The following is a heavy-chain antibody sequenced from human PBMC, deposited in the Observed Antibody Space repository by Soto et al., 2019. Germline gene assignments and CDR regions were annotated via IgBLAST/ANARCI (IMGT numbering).Heavy chain of an antibody. J-gene: IGHJ4*02. CDR3: ARSLDITIFGVVTEFDY. CDR1: GYTFTGYY. V-gene: IGHV1-2*04. CDR2: INPNSGGT. Sequence: QVQLVQSGAEVKKPGASVKVSCKASGYTFTGYYMHWVRQAPGQGLEWMGWINPNSGGTNYAQKFQGWVTMTRDTSISTAYLELSSLSSDDTAVYYCARSLDITIFGVVTEFDYWGQGTLVTVSS. D-gene: IGHD3-3*01.